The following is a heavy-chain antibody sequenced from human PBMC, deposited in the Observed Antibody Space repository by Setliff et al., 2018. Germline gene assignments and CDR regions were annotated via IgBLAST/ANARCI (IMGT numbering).Heavy chain of an antibody. CDR2: ISTYNGHT. D-gene: IGHD2-15*01. CDR3: ALGSLSICSGGNCPNVFDV. CDR1: GYTFNNYG. Sequence: ASVKVSCKASGYTFNNYGVAWVRQAPGQGLNWMGWISTYNGHTNYAQKLQGRVTMTTDTSTRTAYMELRSLRSDDTAVYFCALGSLSICSGGNCPNVFDVWGQGTMVTVSS. V-gene: IGHV1-18*01. J-gene: IGHJ3*01.